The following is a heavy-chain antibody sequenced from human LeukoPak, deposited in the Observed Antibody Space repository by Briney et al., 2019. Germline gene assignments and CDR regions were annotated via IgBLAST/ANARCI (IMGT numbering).Heavy chain of an antibody. Sequence: ASVKVSCKASGYTFTGYYMHWVRQAPGQGLEWMGWINPNSGGTNYAQKFQGRVTMTRDTSISTTYMELSSLRSEDTAVYYCARVTYDYVWGSYLSPPDYWGQGTLVTVSS. CDR3: ARVTYDYVWGSYLSPPDY. D-gene: IGHD3-16*02. CDR2: INPNSGGT. J-gene: IGHJ4*02. CDR1: GYTFTGYY. V-gene: IGHV1-2*02.